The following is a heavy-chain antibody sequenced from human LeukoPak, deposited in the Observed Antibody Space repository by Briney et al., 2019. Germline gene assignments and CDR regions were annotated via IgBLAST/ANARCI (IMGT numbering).Heavy chain of an antibody. Sequence: GGSLRLSCAASGFTFSSYAMNWVRQAPGKGLEWVSVISDNGDTTFYADSVKGRFTISRDNSKNTLYLQMNSLRAEDTAVYYCANEIRPNDYWGQGTQVTVSS. CDR2: ISDNGDTT. D-gene: IGHD4-17*01. J-gene: IGHJ4*02. V-gene: IGHV3-23*01. CDR3: ANEIRPNDY. CDR1: GFTFSSYA.